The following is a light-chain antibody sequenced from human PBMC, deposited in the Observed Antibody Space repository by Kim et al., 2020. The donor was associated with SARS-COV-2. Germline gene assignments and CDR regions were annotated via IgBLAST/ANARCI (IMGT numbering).Light chain of an antibody. Sequence: QRVTLSCSGSRSNSGSNYVYWYQQLPEAAPKLLIYENYQRPAGVPDRFSGSKSGTSASLAISGLRSEDEADYYCAAWDDTLSVHYVFGTGTKVTVL. J-gene: IGLJ1*01. V-gene: IGLV1-47*01. CDR2: ENY. CDR3: AAWDDTLSVHYV. CDR1: RSNSGSNY.